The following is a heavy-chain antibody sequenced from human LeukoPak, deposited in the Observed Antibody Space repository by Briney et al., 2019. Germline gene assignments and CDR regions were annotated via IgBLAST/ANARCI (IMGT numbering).Heavy chain of an antibody. CDR3: AKRRGSGSYYNIDY. CDR1: GFTFSGHD. V-gene: IGHV3-23*01. Sequence: GGSLRLSCAASGFTFSGHDMTWVRQAPGKGLGWVSGISGSGVSTYYADSVKGLFTISRDNSKSTLYLQMNSLRADDTAVYYCAKRRGSGSYYNIDYWGQGTLVTVSS. CDR2: ISGSGVST. J-gene: IGHJ4*02. D-gene: IGHD3-10*01.